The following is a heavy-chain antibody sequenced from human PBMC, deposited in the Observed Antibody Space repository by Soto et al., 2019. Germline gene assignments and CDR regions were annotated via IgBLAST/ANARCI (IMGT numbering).Heavy chain of an antibody. J-gene: IGHJ3*02. CDR3: ARSAAAGNDAFDI. V-gene: IGHV1-18*01. Sequence: QVQLVQSGAEVKKPGASLKVSCKASGYTFTSYGISWVRQAPGQGLEWMGWISDYNGNTNYAQKLQGRVTMTTDTSKSTAYMELRLLRSDDTAVYYCARSAAAGNDAFDIWGQGIMVVVSS. CDR1: GYTFTSYG. CDR2: ISDYNGNT. D-gene: IGHD6-13*01.